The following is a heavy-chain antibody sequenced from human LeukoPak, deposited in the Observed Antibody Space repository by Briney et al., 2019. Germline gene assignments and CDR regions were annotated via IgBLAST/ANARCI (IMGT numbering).Heavy chain of an antibody. CDR1: GYTFTSYG. CDR3: ARDDRQWLGWYFDL. Sequence: ASVKASCEASGYTFTSYGISWVRQAPGQGLEWMGWISAYNGNTNYAQKLQGRVTMTTDTSTSTAYMELRSLRSDDTAVYYCARDDRQWLGWYFDLWGRGTLVTVSS. V-gene: IGHV1-18*01. J-gene: IGHJ2*01. D-gene: IGHD6-19*01. CDR2: ISAYNGNT.